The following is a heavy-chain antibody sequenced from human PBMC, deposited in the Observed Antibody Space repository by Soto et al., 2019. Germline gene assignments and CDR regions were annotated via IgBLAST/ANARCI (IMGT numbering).Heavy chain of an antibody. Sequence: PGGSLRLCCAASGFTFSSYAMSWVRQAPGKGLEWVSAISGSGGSTYYADSVKGRFTISRDNSKNTLYLQMNSLRAEDTAVYYCAKSRRWLQSYYFDYWGQGTLVTVSS. V-gene: IGHV3-23*01. D-gene: IGHD5-12*01. CDR1: GFTFSSYA. CDR3: AKSRRWLQSYYFDY. J-gene: IGHJ4*02. CDR2: ISGSGGST.